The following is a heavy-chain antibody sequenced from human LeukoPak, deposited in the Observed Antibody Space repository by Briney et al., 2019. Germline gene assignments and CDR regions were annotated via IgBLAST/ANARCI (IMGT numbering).Heavy chain of an antibody. Sequence: GSLRLSCAASGFTFSSYSMNWVRQAPGKGLEWVSSTSSSSSYIYYADSVKGRFTISRDNAKNSLYLQMNSLRAEDTAVYYCARALHGAANWFDPWGQGTLVTVSS. CDR2: TSSSSSYI. V-gene: IGHV3-21*01. D-gene: IGHD4-17*01. CDR3: ARALHGAANWFDP. CDR1: GFTFSSYS. J-gene: IGHJ5*02.